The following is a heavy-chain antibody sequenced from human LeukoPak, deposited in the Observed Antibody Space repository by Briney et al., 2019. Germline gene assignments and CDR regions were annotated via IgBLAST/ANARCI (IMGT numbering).Heavy chain of an antibody. J-gene: IGHJ6*03. D-gene: IGHD2-15*01. CDR1: GDSISSSTYY. CDR2: IYYDGST. V-gene: IGHV4-39*07. CDR3: ARIYCSGGSCYPQAGYYYMDV. Sequence: SETLSLTCTVSGDSISSSTYYWGWIRQPPGKGLQWIGNIYYDGSTYYNPSLKSRVTISVDTSKTQFSLNLDSVTAADTAVYYCARIYCSGGSCYPQAGYYYMDVWGKGTTVTVSS.